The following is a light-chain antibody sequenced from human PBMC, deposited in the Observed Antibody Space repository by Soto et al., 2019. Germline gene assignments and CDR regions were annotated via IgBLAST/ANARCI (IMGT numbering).Light chain of an antibody. CDR3: QQFTNWPLRT. CDR1: QSVNNY. J-gene: IGKJ2*02. CDR2: HAS. V-gene: IGKV3-11*01. Sequence: EMVLTQSPAALSVSPGERATLSCRASQSVNNYLAWYQQKPGQAPTLLIYHASKRATGVPARFSGGGSETDFTLTITSLQPEDFAVYYCQQFTNWPLRTFGDGTKVDVK.